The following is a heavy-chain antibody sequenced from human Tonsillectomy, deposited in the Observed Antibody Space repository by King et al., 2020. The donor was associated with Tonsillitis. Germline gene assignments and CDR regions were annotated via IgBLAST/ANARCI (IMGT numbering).Heavy chain of an antibody. V-gene: IGHV3-9*01. CDR3: AKADIAMLRAYLDY. Sequence: VQLVESGGGLVQPGRSLRLSCAASGFTFDDYAMHWVRQAPGKGLEWVTGISWNSGSIGYADSVKGRFTISRDNDENSLYLQMNSLRPEDTALYYCAKADIAMLRAYLDYWGQGTLVTVSS. CDR2: ISWNSGSI. D-gene: IGHD5-18*01. CDR1: GFTFDDYA. J-gene: IGHJ4*02.